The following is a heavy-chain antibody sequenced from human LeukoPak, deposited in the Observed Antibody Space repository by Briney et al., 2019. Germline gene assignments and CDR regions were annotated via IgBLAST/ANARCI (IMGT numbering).Heavy chain of an antibody. CDR3: AKRRYDTNSLDWFDP. Sequence: GGSLRLSCAASGFTFSSYGMSWVRQAPGKGLEWVSTISGTGANTYYADSVKGRFTISRDNSKRTLYLQMNSLRVEDAAVYYCAKRRYDTNSLDWFDPWGQGTLVTVSS. CDR1: GFTFSSYG. V-gene: IGHV3-23*01. J-gene: IGHJ5*02. D-gene: IGHD3-22*01. CDR2: ISGTGANT.